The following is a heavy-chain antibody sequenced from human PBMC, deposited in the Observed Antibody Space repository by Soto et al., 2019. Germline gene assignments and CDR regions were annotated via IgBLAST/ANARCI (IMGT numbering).Heavy chain of an antibody. CDR1: GGSISSTSSY. CDR3: ARHWTGYDFNY. CDR2: IYYSGTT. V-gene: IGHV4-39*01. J-gene: IGHJ4*02. D-gene: IGHD5-12*01. Sequence: PSETLSLTCTVSGGSISSTSSYWGWIRQPPGKGLEWIGSIYYSGTTYYNPSLKSRVTISVDTSNNQFSLKLSSVTAADTAVYYSARHWTGYDFNYWGQGTLVTVSS.